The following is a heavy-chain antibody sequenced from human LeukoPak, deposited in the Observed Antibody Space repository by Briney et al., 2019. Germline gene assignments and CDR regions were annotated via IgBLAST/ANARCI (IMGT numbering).Heavy chain of an antibody. CDR1: GFTFNNYA. CDR3: ARVHDYGGWFDP. Sequence: PGGSLRLSCAASGFTFNNYALTWVRQTPGKGLECVSAISGDGVSPYYVDSVRGRFTISRDNSKNTLYLQMNSLRAEDTALYHCARVHDYGGWFDPWGQGTLVTVSS. V-gene: IGHV3-23*01. CDR2: ISGDGVSP. D-gene: IGHD4-23*01. J-gene: IGHJ5*02.